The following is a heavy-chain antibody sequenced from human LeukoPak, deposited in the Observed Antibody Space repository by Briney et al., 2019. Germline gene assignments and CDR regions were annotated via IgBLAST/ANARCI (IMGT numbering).Heavy chain of an antibody. V-gene: IGHV3-30*04. CDR1: GFTFSSYS. CDR3: ASQYYNILTGHYTSIDY. J-gene: IGHJ4*02. Sequence: PGRSLRLSCAASGFTFSSYSMHWVRQAPGKGPEWVAVISYDGSNKYYADSVKGRFTISRDNSKNTLYLQMNSLSAEDTAVYYLASQYYNILTGHYTSIDYWGQGTLVTVSS. CDR2: ISYDGSNK. D-gene: IGHD3-9*01.